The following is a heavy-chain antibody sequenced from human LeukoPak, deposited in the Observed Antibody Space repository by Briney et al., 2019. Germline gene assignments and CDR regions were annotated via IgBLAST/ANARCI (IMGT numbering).Heavy chain of an antibody. CDR1: GFTLSSYS. Sequence: GGSLRPSHPPSGFTLSSYSMNWVRQAPGDGLEWVSSISSSSSYIYYADSVKGRFTISRDNARNTVYLQMNSLRVEDTAVYYCVRDFRSADYWGQGTLVTVSS. CDR2: ISSSSSYI. J-gene: IGHJ4*02. CDR3: VRDFRSADY. V-gene: IGHV3-21*01.